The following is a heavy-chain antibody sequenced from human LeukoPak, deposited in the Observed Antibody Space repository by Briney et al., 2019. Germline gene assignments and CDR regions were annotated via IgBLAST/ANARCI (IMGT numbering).Heavy chain of an antibody. CDR1: GYTFTSYD. D-gene: IGHD3-10*01. J-gene: IGHJ4*02. Sequence: GASVKVSCKASGYTFTSYDINWMRQATGQGLEWMGWMNPDSGDTGYAQKFQGRVTITRNTSMSTAYMELSSLRSEDTAVYYCATDKIWFGELLQDYWGQGTLVTVSS. CDR3: ATDKIWFGELLQDY. V-gene: IGHV1-8*03. CDR2: MNPDSGDT.